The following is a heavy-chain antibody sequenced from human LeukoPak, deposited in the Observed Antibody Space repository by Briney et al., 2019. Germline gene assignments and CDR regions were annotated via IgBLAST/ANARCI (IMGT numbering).Heavy chain of an antibody. J-gene: IGHJ4*02. D-gene: IGHD3-10*01. V-gene: IGHV3-30*18. CDR3: AKALSYYYGSGSYSYYFDY. Sequence: PGGSLRLSCAASGFTFSSYGMHWVRQAPGKGLEWVAVISYDGSNKYYTDSVEGRFTISRDNSKNTLYLQMNSLRAEDTAVYYCAKALSYYYGSGSYSYYFDYWGQGTLVTVSS. CDR2: ISYDGSNK. CDR1: GFTFSSYG.